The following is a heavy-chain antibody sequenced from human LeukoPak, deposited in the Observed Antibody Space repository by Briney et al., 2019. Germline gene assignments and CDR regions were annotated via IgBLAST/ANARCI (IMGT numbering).Heavy chain of an antibody. CDR3: ARAYSSGWDDAFDI. J-gene: IGHJ3*02. V-gene: IGHV3-23*01. Sequence: PGGSLRLSCAASRFTFSNYAMSWVRQAPGKGLEWVSSIRDSAYRTYYADSVKGRFTISRDNAKNSLYLQMNSLRAEDTAVYYCARAYSSGWDDAFDIWGQGTMVTVSS. CDR1: RFTFSNYA. CDR2: IRDSAYRT. D-gene: IGHD6-19*01.